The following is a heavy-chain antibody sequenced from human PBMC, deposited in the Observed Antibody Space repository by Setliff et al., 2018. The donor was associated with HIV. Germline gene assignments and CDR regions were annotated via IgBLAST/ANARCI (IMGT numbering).Heavy chain of an antibody. J-gene: IGHJ4*02. CDR3: ARAYYDHLWASYRFDY. CDR2: VYHTGNS. D-gene: IGHD3-16*02. CDR1: GAPLSSYY. V-gene: IGHV4-59*01. Sequence: SETLSLTCTVSGAPLSSYYLNWIRQPPGKGLEWLGNVYHTGNSHYNPSLKSRVTMSVDTSTSQFPLRLTSMTAADTAVYYCARAYYDHLWASYRFDYWGQGTLVTVSS.